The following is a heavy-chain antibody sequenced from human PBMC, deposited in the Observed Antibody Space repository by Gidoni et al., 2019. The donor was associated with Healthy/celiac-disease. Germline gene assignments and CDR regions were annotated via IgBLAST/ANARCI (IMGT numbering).Heavy chain of an antibody. V-gene: IGHV3-9*01. Sequence: EVQLVESGGGLVQPGRSLRRSCAASGFTFDDYAMHWVRQAPGKGLEWVSGISWNSGSIGYADSVKGRFTISRDNAKNSLYLQMNSLRAEDTALYYCAKSYSSGWLDPFGSFSDAFDIWGQGTMVTVSS. CDR1: GFTFDDYA. CDR2: ISWNSGSI. CDR3: AKSYSSGWLDPFGSFSDAFDI. J-gene: IGHJ3*02. D-gene: IGHD6-19*01.